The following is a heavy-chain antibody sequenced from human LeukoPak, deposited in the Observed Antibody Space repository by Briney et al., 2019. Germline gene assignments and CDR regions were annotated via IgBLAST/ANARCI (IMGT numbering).Heavy chain of an antibody. Sequence: GGSLRLSCAASGFTFSSYEMNWVRQAPGKGLEWVSYISSSGSTIYYADSVKGRFTISRDNAKNSLCLQMNSLRAEDTAVYYCARDLYCSSTSCSDYWGQGTLVTVSS. J-gene: IGHJ4*02. CDR1: GFTFSSYE. V-gene: IGHV3-48*03. CDR2: ISSSGSTI. D-gene: IGHD2-2*01. CDR3: ARDLYCSSTSCSDY.